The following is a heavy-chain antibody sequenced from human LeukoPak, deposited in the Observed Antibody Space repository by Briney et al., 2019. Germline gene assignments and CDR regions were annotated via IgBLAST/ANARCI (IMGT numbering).Heavy chain of an antibody. CDR3: VSFYETY. D-gene: IGHD2/OR15-2a*01. J-gene: IGHJ4*02. V-gene: IGHV3-74*01. CDR2: INSDGSWT. Sequence: GGSLRLSCAASGSYWMHWVRQAPGKGLVWVSHINSDGSWTSYADSVKGRFTISKDDAKNTVYLQMNNLRAEDTAVYYCVSFYETYWGRGTLVTVSS. CDR1: GSYW.